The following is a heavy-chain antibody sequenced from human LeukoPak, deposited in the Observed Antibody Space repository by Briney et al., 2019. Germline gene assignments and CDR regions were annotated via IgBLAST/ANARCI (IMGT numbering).Heavy chain of an antibody. CDR1: GGSFSGYY. V-gene: IGHV4-34*01. J-gene: IGHJ3*02. D-gene: IGHD4-23*01. Sequence: PSETLSLTCAVYGGSFSGYYWSWIRQPPGKGLEWIGEINHSGSTNYNPSLKSRVTISVDTSKNQFSLKLTSVTAADTAVYYCANGPLHGGFDIWGQGTMVTVSS. CDR2: INHSGST. CDR3: ANGPLHGGFDI.